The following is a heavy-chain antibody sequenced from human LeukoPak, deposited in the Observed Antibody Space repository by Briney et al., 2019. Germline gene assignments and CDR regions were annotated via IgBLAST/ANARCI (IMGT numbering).Heavy chain of an antibody. CDR3: ARALRRPVAGAFDI. J-gene: IGHJ3*02. CDR1: GGSISSSSYY. D-gene: IGHD6-19*01. CDR2: IYYSGST. V-gene: IGHV4-39*01. Sequence: SETLSLTCTVSGGSISSSSYYWGWIRQPPGKGLEWIGSIYYSGSTYYNPSLKSRVTISVDTSKNQFSLKLSSVTAADTAVYYCARALRRPVAGAFDIWGQGTMVTVSS.